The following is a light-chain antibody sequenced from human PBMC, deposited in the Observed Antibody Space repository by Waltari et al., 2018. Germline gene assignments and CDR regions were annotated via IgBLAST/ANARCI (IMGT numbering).Light chain of an antibody. J-gene: IGLJ3*02. V-gene: IGLV2-14*03. CDR2: DVS. Sequence: QSALTHPASVSGSPGQSITISCTGTSDDVGGYNYVSRYQQHPGKAPKLMIYDVSSRPSGVSNRFSGSKSGNTASLTISGLQAEDEADYYCSSYTSGSTLVVFGGGTKLTVL. CDR3: SSYTSGSTLVV. CDR1: SDDVGGYNY.